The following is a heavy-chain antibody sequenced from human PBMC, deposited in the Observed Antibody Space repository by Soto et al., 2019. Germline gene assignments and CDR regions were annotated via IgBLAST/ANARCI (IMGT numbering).Heavy chain of an antibody. CDR2: IYWDDDE. CDR1: GFSLSTSGVG. CDR3: THLEVFDIVAKDAFDI. V-gene: IGHV2-5*02. D-gene: IGHD5-12*01. J-gene: IGHJ3*02. Sequence: QITLKESGPTLVKSTQTLTLTCTFSGFSLSTSGVGVGWIRQPPGKALEWLALIYWDDDERYSPSLKSRLTIPKDTAKSQVVLTMTNMDPVDTATYYCTHLEVFDIVAKDAFDIWGQGTMVTVSS.